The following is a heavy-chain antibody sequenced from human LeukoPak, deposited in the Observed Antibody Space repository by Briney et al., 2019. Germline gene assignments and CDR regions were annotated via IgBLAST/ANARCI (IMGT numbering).Heavy chain of an antibody. CDR2: ISSSGSTI. J-gene: IGHJ3*02. CDR3: ARVEGNSDAFDI. V-gene: IGHV3-48*03. Sequence: GGSLRLSCAASGFTFSSYEMNWVRQAPGKGLEWVSYISSSGSTIYYADSVKGRFTISRDNAKNSLYLQMNSLRAEDTAVYYCARVEGNSDAFDIWGQGTMVTVSS. CDR1: GFTFSSYE.